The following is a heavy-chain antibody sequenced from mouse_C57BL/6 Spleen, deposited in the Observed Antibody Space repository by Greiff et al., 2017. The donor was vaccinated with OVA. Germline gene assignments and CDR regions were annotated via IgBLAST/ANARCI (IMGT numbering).Heavy chain of an antibody. CDR2: IDPSDSYT. J-gene: IGHJ4*01. Sequence: QVQLQQSGAELVMPGASVKLSCKASGYTFTSYWMHWVKQRPGQGLEWIGEIDPSDSYTNYNQKFKGKSTLTVDKSSSTAYMQLSSLTSEDSAVYYCARLGGINAMDYWGQGTSVTVSS. D-gene: IGHD1-1*02. CDR1: GYTFTSYW. V-gene: IGHV1-69*01. CDR3: ARLGGINAMDY.